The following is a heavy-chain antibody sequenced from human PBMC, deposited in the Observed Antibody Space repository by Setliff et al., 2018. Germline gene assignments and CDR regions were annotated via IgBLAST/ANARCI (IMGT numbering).Heavy chain of an antibody. CDR3: VRGPRQPSYGFPLRPFDI. J-gene: IGHJ3*02. CDR1: GDIFSNSH. CDR2: MSPDNGRA. V-gene: IGHV1-8*02. D-gene: IGHD5-18*01. Sequence: ASVKVSCKASGDIFSNSHINWVRQATGQGLEWMGWMSPDNGRAGYTQKFQGRVTMTRDTSIGTAYLELNSLRSGDTAVYYCVRGPRQPSYGFPLRPFDIWGQGTMVTVSS.